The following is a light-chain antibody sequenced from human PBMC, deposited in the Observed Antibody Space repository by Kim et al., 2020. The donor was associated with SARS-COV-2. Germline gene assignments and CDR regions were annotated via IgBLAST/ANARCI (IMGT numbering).Light chain of an antibody. CDR1: QDISDW. V-gene: IGKV1-12*01. CDR3: QQYDSFPWT. Sequence: ASVGERVTITCRASQDISDWLAWYQQKPGKAPKLLIYDASSLQSGVPSRFSGSGSGTDFTLTISSLQPEDFATYYCQQYDSFPWTFGQGTKVDIK. J-gene: IGKJ1*01. CDR2: DAS.